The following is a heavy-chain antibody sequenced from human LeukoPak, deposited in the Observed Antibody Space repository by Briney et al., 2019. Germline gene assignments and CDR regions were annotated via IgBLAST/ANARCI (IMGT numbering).Heavy chain of an antibody. CDR2: ICHSGST. CDR3: ARGSPYYYGSGSYYDSYYFDY. J-gene: IGHJ4*02. CDR1: GGSISSGGYY. V-gene: IGHV4-30-2*01. Sequence: PSETLSLTCTVSGGSISSGGYYWSWIRQPPGKGLEWIGYICHSGSTYYNPSLKSRVTISVDRSKNQFSLKLSSVTAADTAVYYCARGSPYYYGSGSYYDSYYFDYWGQGTLVTVSS. D-gene: IGHD3-10*01.